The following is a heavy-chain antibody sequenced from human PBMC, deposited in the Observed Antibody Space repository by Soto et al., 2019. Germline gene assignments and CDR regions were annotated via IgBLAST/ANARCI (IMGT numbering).Heavy chain of an antibody. V-gene: IGHV1-2*02. CDR1: GYTFTGYY. CDR3: VRAPRGYCSSTSCLDY. J-gene: IGHJ4*02. D-gene: IGHD2-2*01. CDR2: INPNSGGT. Sequence: QVQLVQSGAEVKKPGASVKVSCKASGYTFTGYYMHWVRQAPGQGLEWMGWINPNSGGTNYAQKFQGRVTMTRDTSISTAYMELSRLRSDDTAVYYCVRAPRGYCSSTSCLDYWGQGTLVTVSS.